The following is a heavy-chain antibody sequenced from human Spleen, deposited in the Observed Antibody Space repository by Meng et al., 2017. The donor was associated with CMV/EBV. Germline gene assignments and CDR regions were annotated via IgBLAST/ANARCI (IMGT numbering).Heavy chain of an antibody. J-gene: IGHJ4*02. V-gene: IGHV3-11*01. D-gene: IGHD3-16*02. CDR3: ARDRSLYFFDY. CDR1: GFTFSNYY. CDR2: ISAAGDTI. Sequence: GESLKISCEASGFTFSNYYMSWIRQGPGKGPEWLSYISAAGDTIYYADSVKGRFTISRDNAKNSLYLQMDSLRAEDTAVYYCARDRSLYFFDYWGQGTLVTVSS.